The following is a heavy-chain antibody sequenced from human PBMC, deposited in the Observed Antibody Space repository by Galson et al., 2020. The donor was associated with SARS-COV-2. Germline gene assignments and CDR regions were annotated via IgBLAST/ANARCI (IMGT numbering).Heavy chain of an antibody. CDR3: AREGSGSRPLDY. J-gene: IGHJ4*02. CDR2: IHVSGST. CDR1: GGSISNYF. Sequence: SETLSLTCNVSGGSISNYFWTWIRQPAGKGLQWIGRIHVSGSTNYNPSLNSRLTMSLDTSKNQFSLKLSSLSAADTALYYCAREGSGSRPLDYWGQGTLVTVSS. V-gene: IGHV4-4*07. D-gene: IGHD1-26*01.